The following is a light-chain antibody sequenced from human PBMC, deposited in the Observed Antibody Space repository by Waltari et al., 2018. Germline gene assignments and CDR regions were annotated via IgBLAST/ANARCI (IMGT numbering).Light chain of an antibody. V-gene: IGLV2-11*01. CDR1: SSDVGCYDY. CDR3: CSYANSKWV. Sequence: QSVLTQPRSVSGSPGQSVAISCTGTSSDVGCYDYVSRYQQYPGKAPKVMIYGVYKRPSGVPDRFSGSKSGNTASLSISGLQAEDEADYYCCSYANSKWVFGGGTKLTVL. CDR2: GVY. J-gene: IGLJ3*02.